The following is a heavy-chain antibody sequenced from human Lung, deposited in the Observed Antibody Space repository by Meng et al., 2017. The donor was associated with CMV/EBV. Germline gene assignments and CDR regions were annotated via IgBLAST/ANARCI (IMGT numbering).Heavy chain of an antibody. D-gene: IGHD3-22*01. CDR2: ISGNGRAT. Sequence: YAMNRARQAPGKGLEWLSLISGNGRATFYADSVKGRFTISRDNSKNTLYLQMNSLRAEDTAVYYCAKDQNYYDTSGFLKTSFDYWGQGTLVTVSS. V-gene: IGHV3-23*01. CDR3: AKDQNYYDTSGFLKTSFDY. J-gene: IGHJ4*02. CDR1: YA.